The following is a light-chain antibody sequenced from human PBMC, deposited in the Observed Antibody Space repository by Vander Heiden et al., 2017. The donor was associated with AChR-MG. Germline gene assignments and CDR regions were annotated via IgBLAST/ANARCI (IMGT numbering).Light chain of an antibody. V-gene: IGKV3D-20*01. CDR2: DAS. J-gene: IGKJ1*01. CDR1: QSVRSNY. CDR3: QQYGSSPRT. Sequence: EIVLTQSPGNLSLSPGERATLSCGASQSVRSNYLAWYQQKPGLAPRLLSYDASSRATGIPDRFSGSGSGTDFALTISRLEPEDFAVYYCQQYGSSPRTFGQGTKVEIK.